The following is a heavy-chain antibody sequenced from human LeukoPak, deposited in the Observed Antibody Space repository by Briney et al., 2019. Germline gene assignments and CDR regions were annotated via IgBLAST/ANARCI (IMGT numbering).Heavy chain of an antibody. V-gene: IGHV3-23*01. CDR2: ISGSGGST. Sequence: GGSLGLSCAASGFTFSSYALSWVRQAPGKGLEWVSAISGSGGSTYYADSVKGRFTISRDNSKNTLYLQMNSLRAEDTAVYYCANPLWQQPEHNWFDPWGQGTLVTVS. CDR3: ANPLWQQPEHNWFDP. J-gene: IGHJ5*02. CDR1: GFTFSSYA. D-gene: IGHD6-13*01.